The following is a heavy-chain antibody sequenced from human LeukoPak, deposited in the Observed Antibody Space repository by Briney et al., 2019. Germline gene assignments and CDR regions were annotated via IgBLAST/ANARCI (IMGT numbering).Heavy chain of an antibody. CDR3: AKRTMSAFGS. CDR1: GFTFRTYA. CDR2: ISGSGNGT. J-gene: IGHJ4*02. Sequence: GRSLRLSCTASGFTFRTYAMNWVRQAPGKGLEWLSGISGSGNGTYYADSVKGRFIISRDNSKNMVYLQMNSLTVEDTATYYCAKRTMSAFGSWGQGTLLIVSS. D-gene: IGHD5-24*01. V-gene: IGHV3-23*01.